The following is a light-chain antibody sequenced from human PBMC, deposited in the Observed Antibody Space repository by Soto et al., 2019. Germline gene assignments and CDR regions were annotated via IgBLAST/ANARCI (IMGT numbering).Light chain of an antibody. J-gene: IGKJ4*02. V-gene: IGKV1-27*01. CDR2: AAS. Sequence: DIPMTQSPSSLYASVGDRVTITCRARRGISANLAWYQQKPGKVPKLLIYAASTLQSGVPSRFSGSGSGTDFNLTISSLQPKDVATYDFQKYNGAPLTFGGGTKVEIK. CDR3: QKYNGAPLT. CDR1: RGISAN.